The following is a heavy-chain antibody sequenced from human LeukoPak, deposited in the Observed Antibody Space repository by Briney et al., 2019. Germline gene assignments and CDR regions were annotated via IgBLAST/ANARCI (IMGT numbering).Heavy chain of an antibody. Sequence: TGGSLRLSCAASGFTFSSYWMHWVRQAPGKGPVWVSRINSDGSSTSYADSVKGRFTISRDNAKNTLYLQMNSLRAEDTAVYYCARDHERYDYVWGSYRWLDYWGQGTLVTVSS. D-gene: IGHD3-16*02. CDR2: INSDGSST. CDR3: ARDHERYDYVWGSYRWLDY. CDR1: GFTFSSYW. J-gene: IGHJ4*02. V-gene: IGHV3-74*01.